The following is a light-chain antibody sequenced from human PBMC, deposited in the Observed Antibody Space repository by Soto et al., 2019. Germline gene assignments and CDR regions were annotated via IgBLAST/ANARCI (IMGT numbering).Light chain of an antibody. CDR1: QGVTSSY. CDR2: DAS. CDR3: QQYGSSPIT. Sequence: EIVLTQSPGTLSLSPGERATPSCRASQGVTSSYLAWYQQKPGRAPRLLIYDASSRATGIPDRFSGSGSGTDFTLTISRVEPEDFAVYHCQQYGSSPITFGQGTRLEIK. V-gene: IGKV3-20*01. J-gene: IGKJ5*01.